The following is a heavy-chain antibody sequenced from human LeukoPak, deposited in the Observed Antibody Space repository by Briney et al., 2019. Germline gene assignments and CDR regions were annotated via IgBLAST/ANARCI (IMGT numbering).Heavy chain of an antibody. CDR2: ISYGGSNK. V-gene: IGHV3-30-3*01. CDR3: ASDPSSGYYYGVDY. J-gene: IGHJ4*02. D-gene: IGHD3-22*01. CDR1: GFTFSSYA. Sequence: GGSLRLSCAASGFTFSSYAMSWVRQAPGKGLEWVAVISYGGSNKYYADSVKGRFTISRDNSKNTLYLQMNSLRAEDTAVYYCASDPSSGYYYGVDYWGQGTLVTVSS.